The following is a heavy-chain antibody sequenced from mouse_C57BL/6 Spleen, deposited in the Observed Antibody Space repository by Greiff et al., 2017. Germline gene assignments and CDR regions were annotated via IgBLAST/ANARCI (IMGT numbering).Heavy chain of an antibody. J-gene: IGHJ2*01. D-gene: IGHD1-1*01. CDR2: INYDGSST. Sequence: EVKLVESEGGLVQPGSSMKLSCTASGFTFSDYYMAWVRQVPEKGLEWVANINYDGSSTYYLDSLKSRFIISRDNAKNILYLQMSSLKSEDTATYYCARDGDYCSSLDYWGQGTTLTGSA. V-gene: IGHV5-16*01. CDR1: GFTFSDYY. CDR3: ARDGDYCSSLDY.